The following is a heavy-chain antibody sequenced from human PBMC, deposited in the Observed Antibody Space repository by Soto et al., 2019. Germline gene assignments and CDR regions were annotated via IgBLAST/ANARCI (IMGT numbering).Heavy chain of an antibody. V-gene: IGHV4-31*03. D-gene: IGHD6-19*01. CDR3: ARAVVAGMYHFDH. Sequence: QVQLQESGPGLVKPSQTLSLTCTVSGASISSGTYYWGWIRQVPGKGLEWIGYIYYSGSTDYNPSHRSRVSISVDRSKDQFSLTLTSVTAADTAVYYCARAVVAGMYHFDHWGQGTLVTVSS. CDR2: IYYSGST. J-gene: IGHJ4*02. CDR1: GASISSGTYY.